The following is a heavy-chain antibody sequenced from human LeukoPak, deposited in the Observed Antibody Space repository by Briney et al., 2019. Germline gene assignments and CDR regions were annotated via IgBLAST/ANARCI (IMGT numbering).Heavy chain of an antibody. CDR2: IYYSGST. V-gene: IGHV4-31*03. CDR1: GGSISSGGYY. Sequence: SETLFLTCTVSGGSISSGGYYWSWIRQHPGKGLEWIGYIYYSGSTYYNPSLKSRVTISVDTSKNQFSLKLSSVTAADTAVYYCARVGLRFLENAIDYWGQGTLVTVSS. D-gene: IGHD3-3*01. J-gene: IGHJ4*02. CDR3: ARVGLRFLENAIDY.